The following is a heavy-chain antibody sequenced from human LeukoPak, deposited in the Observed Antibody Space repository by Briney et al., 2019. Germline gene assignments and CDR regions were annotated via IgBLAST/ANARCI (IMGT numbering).Heavy chain of an antibody. V-gene: IGHV1-46*01. D-gene: IGHD3-3*01. CDR2: IKPSGCST. Sequence: ASVTVSCLASGYTFTSYYMHWVRQAPGPRLEWMGIIKPSGCSTSYVLQFEGRLTMTRDMTPSKLYMQLSSVRSEGTAECYCVRDLRITIFGVVIPWAFDIWGQGTMVTVSS. CDR3: VRDLRITIFGVVIPWAFDI. CDR1: GYTFTSYY. J-gene: IGHJ3*02.